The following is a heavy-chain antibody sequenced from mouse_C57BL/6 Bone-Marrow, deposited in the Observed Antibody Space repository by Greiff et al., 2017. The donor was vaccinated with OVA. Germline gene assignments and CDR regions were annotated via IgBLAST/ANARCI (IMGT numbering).Heavy chain of an antibody. CDR3: TSLIYYGNYEAMDY. Sequence: EVMLVESGAGLVKPGGSLKLSCAASGFTFSSYAMSWVRQTPEKRLEWVAYISSGGDYIYYADTVKGRFTISRDNARNTLYLQMSSLKSEDTAMYYCTSLIYYGNYEAMDYWGQGTSVTVSS. D-gene: IGHD2-1*01. V-gene: IGHV5-9-1*02. CDR2: ISSGGDYI. CDR1: GFTFSSYA. J-gene: IGHJ4*01.